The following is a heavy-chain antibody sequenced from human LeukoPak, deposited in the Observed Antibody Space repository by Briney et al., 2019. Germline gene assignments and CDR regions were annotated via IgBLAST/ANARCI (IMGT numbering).Heavy chain of an antibody. CDR3: ARVSAGYGDQGYYYYYYGMDV. CDR1: GGSFSGYY. Sequence: PSETLSLTCAVYGGSFSGYYWSWIRQPPGKGLEWIGEINHSGSTNYNPSLKSRVTISVDTSKNQFSLKLSSVTAADTAVYYCARVSAGYGDQGYYYYYYGMDVWGQGTTVAVSS. CDR2: INHSGST. D-gene: IGHD4-17*01. V-gene: IGHV4-34*01. J-gene: IGHJ6*02.